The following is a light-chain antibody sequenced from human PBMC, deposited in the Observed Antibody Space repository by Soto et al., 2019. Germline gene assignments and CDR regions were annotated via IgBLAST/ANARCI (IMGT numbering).Light chain of an antibody. Sequence: DIQMTQSPSTLSASVVDIVTITCLASQSISSWLAWYQQKPGKAPKLLIYDVSSLESGVPSRFSGSGSGTEFTLTISSLQPDDFATYYCQQYNSSPWTFGQGTKVDIK. CDR3: QQYNSSPWT. CDR1: QSISSW. V-gene: IGKV1-5*01. J-gene: IGKJ1*01. CDR2: DVS.